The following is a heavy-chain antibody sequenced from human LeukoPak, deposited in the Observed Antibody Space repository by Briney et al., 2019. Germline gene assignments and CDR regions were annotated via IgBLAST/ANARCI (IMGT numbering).Heavy chain of an antibody. J-gene: IGHJ4*02. Sequence: PGGSLRLSCAASGFTVSSNYMNWVRQAPGKGLEWVSVIYISGDTYYADSVKGRFTISRDNSKNTLYLQMNSLRADDTAVYYCARAPERGGHNCSPDYWGQGTLVTVSS. D-gene: IGHD1-20*01. CDR1: GFTVSSNY. V-gene: IGHV3-53*01. CDR2: IYISGDT. CDR3: ARAPERGGHNCSPDY.